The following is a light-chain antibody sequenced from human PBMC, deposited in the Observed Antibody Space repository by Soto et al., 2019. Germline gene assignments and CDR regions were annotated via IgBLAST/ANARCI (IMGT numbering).Light chain of an antibody. J-gene: IGKJ2*01. CDR3: QQYNHWPPYT. Sequence: EIVLTQSPSPLSVSPGETATLSCSASQSISSNLAWYQQRPGQAPSLLIYGASTRAAGIPARFSGRGSGTEFTLTISSLQSEDFAVYYCQQYNHWPPYTFGQGTKLEIK. CDR1: QSISSN. V-gene: IGKV3-15*01. CDR2: GAS.